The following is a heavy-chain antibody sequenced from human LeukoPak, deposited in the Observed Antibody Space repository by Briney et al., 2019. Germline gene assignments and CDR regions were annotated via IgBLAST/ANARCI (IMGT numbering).Heavy chain of an antibody. J-gene: IGHJ6*03. D-gene: IGHD6-19*01. CDR1: GYTFTGYY. V-gene: IGHV1-2*06. Sequence: ASVKVSCKASGYTFTGYYMHWVRQAPGQGLEWMGRINPNSGGTNYAQKFQGRVTMTRDTSISTAYMELSRLRSDDTAVYYCARDWGDSSGLRAVYYYYYYMDVWGNGTTVTVSS. CDR3: ARDWGDSSGLRAVYYYYYYMDV. CDR2: INPNSGGT.